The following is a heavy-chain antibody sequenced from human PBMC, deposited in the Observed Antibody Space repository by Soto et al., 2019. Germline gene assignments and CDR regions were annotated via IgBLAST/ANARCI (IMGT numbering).Heavy chain of an antibody. CDR1: VVSVISGSYY. D-gene: IGHD2-21*02. CDR2: IYYSGST. CDR3: ARVGGDELGDSGGFDY. J-gene: IGHJ4*02. Sequence: PWETLALSCTVSVVSVISGSYYLSFIRQPPWKGLELIVYIYYSGSTNYNPSLKIRVTISVDTSKNQFSLKLRSVTAADTAVYYCARVGGDELGDSGGFDYCGTGTMLTVSS. V-gene: IGHV4-61*01.